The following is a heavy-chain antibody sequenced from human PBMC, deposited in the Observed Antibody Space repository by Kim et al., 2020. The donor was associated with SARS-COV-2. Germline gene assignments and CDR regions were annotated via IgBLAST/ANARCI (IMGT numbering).Heavy chain of an antibody. J-gene: IGHJ4*02. CDR1: GFTFSSYG. V-gene: IGHV3-33*01. CDR3: ARDMFQYGYIVVGAY. D-gene: IGHD1-26*01. Sequence: GGSLRLSCAASGFTFSSYGMHWVRQAPGKGLEWVAVIWYDGSNKYYADSVKGRFTISRDNSKNTLYLQMNSLRAEDTAVYYCARDMFQYGYIVVGAYWGQGTLVTVSS. CDR2: IWYDGSNK.